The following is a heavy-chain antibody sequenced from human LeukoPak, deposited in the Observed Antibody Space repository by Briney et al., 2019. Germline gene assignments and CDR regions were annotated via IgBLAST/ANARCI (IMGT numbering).Heavy chain of an antibody. CDR2: INWNGGSK. Sequence: PVVSLRLSCAASGFTFDGYGMSWVRQAPGKGLEWGSGINWNGGSKGYADSAKDRFTISRDNAKNTLYLQINSLRAEDTALYYCARDNTYYYDRSGYTSDAFDIWGQGTMVTVSS. CDR1: GFTFDGYG. V-gene: IGHV3-20*04. J-gene: IGHJ3*02. D-gene: IGHD3-22*01. CDR3: ARDNTYYYDRSGYTSDAFDI.